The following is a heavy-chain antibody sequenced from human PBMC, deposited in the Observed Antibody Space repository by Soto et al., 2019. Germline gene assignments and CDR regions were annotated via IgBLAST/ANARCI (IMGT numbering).Heavy chain of an antibody. CDR3: ARGRCSSTSCYSVYYYYMDV. CDR2: INHSGST. Sequence: SETLSLTCAVYGGSFSGYYWSWIRQPPGKGLEWIGEINHSGSTNYNPSLKSRVTISVDTSKNQFSLKLSSVTAADTAVYYCARGRCSSTSCYSVYYYYMDVWGKGTTVTVPS. J-gene: IGHJ6*03. V-gene: IGHV4-34*01. CDR1: GGSFSGYY. D-gene: IGHD2-2*02.